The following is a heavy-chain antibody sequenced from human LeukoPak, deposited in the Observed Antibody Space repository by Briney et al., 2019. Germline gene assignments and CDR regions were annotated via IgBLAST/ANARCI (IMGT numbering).Heavy chain of an antibody. CDR1: GYTFTSYT. CDR2: INAGNGNT. D-gene: IGHD2-21*02. V-gene: IGHV1-3*01. J-gene: IGHJ4*02. CDR3: ARGSVVTASPFDY. Sequence: ASVKVSCKASGYTFTSYTMHWVRQAPGQRLEWMGWINAGNGNTKYSQKLQGRVTMTTDTSTSTAYMELRSLRSDDTAVYYCARGSVVTASPFDYWGQGTLVTVSS.